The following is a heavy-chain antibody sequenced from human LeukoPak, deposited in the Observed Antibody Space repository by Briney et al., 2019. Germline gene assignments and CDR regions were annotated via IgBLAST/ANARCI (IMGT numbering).Heavy chain of an antibody. CDR3: ATDLGLAAAGIAHL. V-gene: IGHV1-24*01. D-gene: IGHD6-13*01. CDR1: GYTLTELS. CDR2: FDPEDGET. J-gene: IGHJ5*02. Sequence: ASVKVSCKVSGYTLTELSMHWVRQAPGKGLEWMGGFDPEDGETIYAQKFQGRVTMTEDTSTDTAYMELSSLRSEDTAVYYRATDLGLAAAGIAHLWGQGTLVTVSS.